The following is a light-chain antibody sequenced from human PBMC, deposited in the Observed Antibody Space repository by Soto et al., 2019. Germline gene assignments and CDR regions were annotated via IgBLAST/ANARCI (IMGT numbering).Light chain of an antibody. CDR1: QSVSSRN. Sequence: EIVLTQSPGTLSLSPGERATLSCRASQSVSSRNLAWYQQKPGQAPRLLMYGVSSRATGIPDRFSGSGSGTDFTLSISRLEPEDFAVYYCQQYGSPLSFGGGTKVDSK. CDR3: QQYGSPLS. V-gene: IGKV3-20*01. CDR2: GVS. J-gene: IGKJ4*01.